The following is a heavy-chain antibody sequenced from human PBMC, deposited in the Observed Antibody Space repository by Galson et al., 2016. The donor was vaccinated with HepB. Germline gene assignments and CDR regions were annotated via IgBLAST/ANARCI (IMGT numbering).Heavy chain of an antibody. D-gene: IGHD6-13*01. V-gene: IGHV4-39*07. CDR2: INHRAST. CDR3: ARSPVPAGRGYNFFDP. Sequence: SETLSLTCTVSGDSISDINYYWGWIRQAPGQGLEWIGEINHRASTNYNPSLQSRLILSVDASNKQFSLRLSSVTAADTAIYYCARSPVPAGRGYNFFDPWGQGTLVTVSS. CDR1: GDSISDINYY. J-gene: IGHJ5*02.